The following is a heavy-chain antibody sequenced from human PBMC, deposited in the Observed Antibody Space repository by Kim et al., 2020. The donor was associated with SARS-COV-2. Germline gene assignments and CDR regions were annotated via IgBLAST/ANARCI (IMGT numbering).Heavy chain of an antibody. CDR1: GYSFTTYG. D-gene: IGHD1-26*01. Sequence: ASVKVSCKASGYSFTTYGITWVRQAPGQGLEWMGWIRGSNEDTNYAQNLQGRVTVTKDTSTSTAYMELRSLGSDDTDIYYCTGDNALGDHGMEYWGQGTLLTVSS. CDR3: TGDNALGDHGMEY. V-gene: IGHV1-18*01. J-gene: IGHJ4*02. CDR2: IRGSNEDT.